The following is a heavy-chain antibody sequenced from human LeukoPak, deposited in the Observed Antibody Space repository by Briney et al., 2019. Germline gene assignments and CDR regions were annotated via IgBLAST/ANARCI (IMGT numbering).Heavy chain of an antibody. CDR2: INPNSGGT. Sequence: ASVQVSCKTSGYTFTSYYIHWLRQVPGQGFEWMGWINPNSGGTNYAQKFQGRVTMTRDTSISTAYMELSRLRSDDTAVYYCARAYYYYMDVWGKGTTVTISS. CDR1: GYTFTSYY. V-gene: IGHV1-2*02. CDR3: ARAYYYYMDV. J-gene: IGHJ6*03.